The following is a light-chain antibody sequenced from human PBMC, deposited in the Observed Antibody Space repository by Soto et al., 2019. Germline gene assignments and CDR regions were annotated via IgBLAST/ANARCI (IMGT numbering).Light chain of an antibody. CDR2: EVT. CDR1: SSDVGDYNY. V-gene: IGLV2-8*01. CDR3: SSHAGINNVV. Sequence: QSALTQPASVSGSPGQSITISCTGTSSDVGDYNYVSWYQQHPGKAPKLMIYEVTKRPSGVPDRFSGSKSGNTASLTVSGLQAEDEADYYCSSHAGINNVVFGGGTQLTVL. J-gene: IGLJ3*02.